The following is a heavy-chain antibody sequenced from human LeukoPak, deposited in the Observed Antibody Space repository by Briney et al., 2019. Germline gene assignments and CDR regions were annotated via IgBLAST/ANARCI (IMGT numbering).Heavy chain of an antibody. CDR2: INHSGST. Sequence: PSETLSLTCDVYGGSFSGYYWSWIRQPPGKGLEWIGEINHSGSTNYNPSLKSRVTISVDTSKNQFSLKLSSVTAADTAVYYCAREIRLGELSLYDYWGQGTLVTVSS. J-gene: IGHJ4*02. CDR1: GGSFSGYY. CDR3: AREIRLGELSLYDY. D-gene: IGHD3-16*02. V-gene: IGHV4-34*01.